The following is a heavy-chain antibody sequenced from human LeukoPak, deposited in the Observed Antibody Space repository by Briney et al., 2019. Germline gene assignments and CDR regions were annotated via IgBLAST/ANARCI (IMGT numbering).Heavy chain of an antibody. Sequence: PSETLSLTCTVSGGSISIYFYSWIRQSPGKGLEWIGYSNYGGSTNCNPSLKSRVTISVDRSKNQFSLKVKSVTAADTAVYYCAREGRSDRWSSNWFDPWGLGTLVTVSS. CDR2: SNYGGST. CDR3: AREGRSDRWSSNWFDP. J-gene: IGHJ5*02. D-gene: IGHD2-15*01. CDR1: GGSISIYF. V-gene: IGHV4-59*01.